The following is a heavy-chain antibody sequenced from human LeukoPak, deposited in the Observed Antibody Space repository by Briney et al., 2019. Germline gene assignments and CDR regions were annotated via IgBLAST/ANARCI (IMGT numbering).Heavy chain of an antibody. Sequence: PSETLSLTCAVSGGSVSGYYWSWIRQPPGKGPEWIGKISHSGSTNYNPSLKSRVTISVETSTNQFSLNLSSVTAADTAVYYCARSANAFDIWGQGTMVTVSS. CDR3: ARSANAFDI. CDR2: ISHSGST. CDR1: GGSVSGYY. J-gene: IGHJ3*02. V-gene: IGHV4-34*01.